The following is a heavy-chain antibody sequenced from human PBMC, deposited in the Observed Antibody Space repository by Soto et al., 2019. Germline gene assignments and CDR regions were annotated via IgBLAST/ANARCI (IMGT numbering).Heavy chain of an antibody. D-gene: IGHD2-8*01. CDR1: GGSISSSSYY. J-gene: IGHJ4*02. CDR2: IYYSGST. Sequence: SETLSLTCTVSGGSISSSSYYWGWIRQPPGKGLEWIGSIYYSGSTYYNPSLKSRVTISVDTSKNQFSLKLSSVTAADTAVYYCARNIVLMVYAIQPFDYWGQGTLVTVSS. CDR3: ARNIVLMVYAIQPFDY. V-gene: IGHV4-39*01.